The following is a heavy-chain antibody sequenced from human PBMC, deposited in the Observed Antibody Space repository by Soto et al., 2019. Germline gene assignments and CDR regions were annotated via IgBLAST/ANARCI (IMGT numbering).Heavy chain of an antibody. J-gene: IGHJ4*02. D-gene: IGHD2-2*02. Sequence: QLVESGGGVVQPGRSLRLSCATSGFTFINHGIHWFRQAPGKGLEWVGDISYNGIDTWYADSVKGRFTIYRDNFKNTAYLQMNGLRLEDTAVYYCLRGEGQNGHYTRFDYWGQGTLVTVSP. CDR3: LRGEGQNGHYTRFDY. CDR2: ISYNGIDT. V-gene: IGHV3-30*03. CDR1: GFTFINHG.